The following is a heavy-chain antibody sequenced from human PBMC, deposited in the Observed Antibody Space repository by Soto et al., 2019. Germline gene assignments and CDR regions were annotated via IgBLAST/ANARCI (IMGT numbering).Heavy chain of an antibody. CDR3: ARFRESPVAISPTSYYMDV. CDR2: TYYRSKWYN. Sequence: SQTLSLTCAISGDSVSSNSAAWNWIRQSPSRGLEWLGRTYYRSKWYNDYAVSVKSRITINPDTSKNQFSLQLNSVTPEDTAVYYCARFRESPVAISPTSYYMDVWGKGTTVTVSS. D-gene: IGHD6-19*01. J-gene: IGHJ6*03. CDR1: GDSVSSNSAA. V-gene: IGHV6-1*01.